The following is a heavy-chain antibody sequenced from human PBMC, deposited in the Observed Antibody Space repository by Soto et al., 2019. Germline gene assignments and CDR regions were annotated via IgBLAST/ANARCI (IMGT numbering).Heavy chain of an antibody. CDR1: GFTFSSSS. CDR2: IDTLSSTM. D-gene: IGHD3-22*01. CDR3: TGGGVSSGPGY. V-gene: IGHV3-48*01. J-gene: IGHJ4*02. Sequence: EVQLVESGGGLVQPGGSLRLSCAASGFTFSSSSMNWVRQAPGKGLEWVSFIDTLSSTMYYADSVRGLFTVSRDNAKNSLYLQVRSLIAEDGAIYYCTGGGVSSGPGYWGQGTLVTVSS.